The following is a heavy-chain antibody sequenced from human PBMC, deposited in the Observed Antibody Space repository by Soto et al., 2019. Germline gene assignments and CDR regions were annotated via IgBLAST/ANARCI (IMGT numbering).Heavy chain of an antibody. CDR1: GGSISSYY. D-gene: IGHD3-16*01. J-gene: IGHJ6*02. V-gene: IGHV4-59*01. Sequence: SETLSLTCTVSGGSISSYYWSWIRQPPGKGLEWIGYIYYSGSTNYNPSLKSRVTISVDTSKNQFSLKLSSVTAADTAVYYCARPGLEVWGSYDIYYYYGMDVWGQGTTVTVSS. CDR2: IYYSGST. CDR3: ARPGLEVWGSYDIYYYYGMDV.